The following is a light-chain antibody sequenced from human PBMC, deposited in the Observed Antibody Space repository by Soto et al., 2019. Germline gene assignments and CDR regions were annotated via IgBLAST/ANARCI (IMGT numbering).Light chain of an antibody. CDR2: GAS. CDR3: QQYNNWLWT. J-gene: IGKJ1*01. V-gene: IGKV3-15*01. Sequence: EIVMTQSPATLSVSPGERATLSCRASQSVSSNLAWYQQKPGQAPRLLIYGASTRATGIPARFSGSGSGTEFTLTISILQSEDFAVYYCQQYNNWLWTFGQGTKVELK. CDR1: QSVSSN.